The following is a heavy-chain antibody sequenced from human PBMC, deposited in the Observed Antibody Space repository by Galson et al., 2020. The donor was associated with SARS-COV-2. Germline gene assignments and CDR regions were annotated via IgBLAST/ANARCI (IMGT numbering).Heavy chain of an antibody. J-gene: IGHJ3*02. V-gene: IGHV4-59*01. CDR2: IYYSGST. CDR3: AGKNTYYDSSGYYYGGGGPAFDI. D-gene: IGHD3-22*01. Sequence: SETLSLTCTVSGGSISSYYWSWIRQPPGKGLEWIGYIYYSGSTNYNPSLKSRVTISVDTSNNQFSLKLSSVTAADTAVYYCAGKNTYYDSSGYYYGGGGPAFDIWGQGTMVTVSS. CDR1: GGSISSYY.